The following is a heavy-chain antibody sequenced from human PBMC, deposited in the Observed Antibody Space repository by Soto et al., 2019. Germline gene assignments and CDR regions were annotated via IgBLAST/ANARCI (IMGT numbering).Heavy chain of an antibody. J-gene: IGHJ4*02. CDR2: ISTDGSIT. CDR1: GLIFSNYR. Sequence: EVQLVESGGGLVQPGGSLRLSCAASGLIFSNYRMHWVRQVPGKGLVWVSCISTDGSITNYADSVKGRFTVSRENAKNTLYLQMNSLRAEDTAVYYCARDTDGLHYWGQGTMVTVSS. CDR3: ARDTDGLHY. V-gene: IGHV3-74*01.